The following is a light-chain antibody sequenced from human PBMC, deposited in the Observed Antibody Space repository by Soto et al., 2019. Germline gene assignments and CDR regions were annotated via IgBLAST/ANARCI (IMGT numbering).Light chain of an antibody. CDR3: AAWDDSLNGPGV. CDR1: SSNIGSNT. V-gene: IGLV1-44*01. J-gene: IGLJ3*02. Sequence: QSVLTQPPSASGTPGQRVTISCSGSSSNIGSNTVNWYQQLPGTAPKLLIYSNNQRPSGVPERFSGSKSGTSASLAISGLQSGDEADYYCAAWDDSLNGPGVFGGGTKLTVL. CDR2: SNN.